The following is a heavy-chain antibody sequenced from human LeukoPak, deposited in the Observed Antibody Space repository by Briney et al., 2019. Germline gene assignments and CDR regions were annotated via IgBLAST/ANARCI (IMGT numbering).Heavy chain of an antibody. CDR3: ARVTDHAMAFDI. Sequence: GASVKVSCEASGYTFTGYYMHWVRQAPGQGLEWMGRINPNSGGTNYAQKFQGRVTMTRDTSISTAYMELSRLRSDDTAVYYCARVTDHAMAFDIWGQGTMVTVSS. CDR1: GYTFTGYY. D-gene: IGHD1-14*01. J-gene: IGHJ3*02. V-gene: IGHV1-2*06. CDR2: INPNSGGT.